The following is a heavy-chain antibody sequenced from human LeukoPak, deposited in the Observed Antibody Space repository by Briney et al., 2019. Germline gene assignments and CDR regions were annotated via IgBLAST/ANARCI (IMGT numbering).Heavy chain of an antibody. CDR2: INPNSGGT. V-gene: IGHV1-2*02. D-gene: IGHD1-26*01. J-gene: IGHJ5*02. CDR1: GYAFTGSY. Sequence: ASVKVSFKASGYAFTGSYMHWVRQAPGQGLEWMGLINPNSGGTNYAQKFQGRVTMTRDTSISTAYMELNRLISDDTAIYYCARDESGSYTSWGQGTLVTVSS. CDR3: ARDESGSYTS.